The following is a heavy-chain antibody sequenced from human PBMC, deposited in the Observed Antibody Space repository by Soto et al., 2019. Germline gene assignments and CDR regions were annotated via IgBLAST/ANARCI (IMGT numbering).Heavy chain of an antibody. Sequence: QVHLVQSGAEVKKPGASVKVSCKGSGYAFTTYGITWVRQAPGQGLEWMGWISAHNGNTNYAQKLQGRVTVTRDTSTSTAFSEVRSLRSDYTLVYHSARGRYGDYLGQGALVTVSS. CDR2: ISAHNGNT. CDR1: GYAFTTYG. V-gene: IGHV1-18*01. J-gene: IGHJ4*02. CDR3: ARGRYGDY. D-gene: IGHD1-1*01.